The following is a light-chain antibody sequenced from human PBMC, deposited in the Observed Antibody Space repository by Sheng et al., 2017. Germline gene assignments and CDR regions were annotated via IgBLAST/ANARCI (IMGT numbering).Light chain of an antibody. CDR2: GAT. V-gene: IGKV3-20*01. CDR1: QSVSDY. CDR3: QQYGTSIGFT. J-gene: IGKJ3*01. Sequence: EIVLTQSPGTLSLSPGERVTLSCRASQSVSDYLAWYQHKPGQAPRLLIYGATSRATGIPDRFSGSGSGTDFNLTISRLEPADFAVYYCQQYGTSIGFTFGPGTKVDLK.